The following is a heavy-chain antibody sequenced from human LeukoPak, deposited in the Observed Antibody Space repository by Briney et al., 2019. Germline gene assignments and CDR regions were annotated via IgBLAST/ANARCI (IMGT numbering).Heavy chain of an antibody. V-gene: IGHV4-34*01. J-gene: IGHJ4*02. Sequence: SETLSLTCAVYRGSFSGYYWSWLRQPPGTGLEWIGEINHGGSTNYNPSLKSRVTISIDTSKNQFSLKLSSVTAADTAVYYCARGVYDFWSGYYFFDYWGQGTLVTVSS. D-gene: IGHD3-3*01. CDR2: INHGGST. CDR1: RGSFSGYY. CDR3: ARGVYDFWSGYYFFDY.